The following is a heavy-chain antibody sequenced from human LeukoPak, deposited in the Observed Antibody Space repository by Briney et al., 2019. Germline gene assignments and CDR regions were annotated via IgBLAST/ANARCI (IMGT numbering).Heavy chain of an antibody. CDR1: GGSISSYY. Sequence: PSETLSLTCTVSGGSISSYYWSWIRQPPGKGLEWIGYIYYSGSTNYNPSLKSRVTISVDTSKNQFSLKLSSVTAADTAVYYCARSWSGYTMTLGYYYYYMDVWGKGTTVTVSS. D-gene: IGHD3-3*01. V-gene: IGHV4-59*01. J-gene: IGHJ6*03. CDR3: ARSWSGYTMTLGYYYYYMDV. CDR2: IYYSGST.